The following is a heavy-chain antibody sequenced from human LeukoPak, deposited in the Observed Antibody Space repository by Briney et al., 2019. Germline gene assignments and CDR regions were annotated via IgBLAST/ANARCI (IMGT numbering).Heavy chain of an antibody. CDR3: ASDPEVRGVIHFDY. D-gene: IGHD3-10*01. CDR1: GFTFSDSY. Sequence: GGSLRLSCAASGFTFSDSYMSWIRQTPGKGLEWLSYISSSSSDTNYADSVKGRFTISRDNSKNTLYLQMNSLRAEDTAVYYCASDPEVRGVIHFDYWGQGTLVTVSS. CDR2: ISSSSSDT. J-gene: IGHJ4*02. V-gene: IGHV3-11*06.